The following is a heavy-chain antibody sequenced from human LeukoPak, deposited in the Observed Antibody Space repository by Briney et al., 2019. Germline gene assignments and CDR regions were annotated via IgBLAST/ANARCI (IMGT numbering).Heavy chain of an antibody. CDR3: ARQSLAMATTKMGYFDY. CDR2: INHSGST. J-gene: IGHJ4*02. D-gene: IGHD5-24*01. CDR1: GGSFSGYY. V-gene: IGHV4-34*01. Sequence: SETLSLTCAVYGGSFSGYYWSWIRQPPGKGLEWIGEINHSGSTNYNPSLKSRVTISVDTSENQFSLKLSSVTAADTAVYYCARQSLAMATTKMGYFDYWGQGTLVTVSS.